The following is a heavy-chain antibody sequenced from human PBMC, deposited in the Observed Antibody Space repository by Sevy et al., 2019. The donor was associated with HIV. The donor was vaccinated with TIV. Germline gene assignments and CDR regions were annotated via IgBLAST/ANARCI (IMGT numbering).Heavy chain of an antibody. CDR3: AKDPNIELEPQV. CDR2: ISGSGGST. V-gene: IGHV3-23*01. CDR1: GFTFSSYA. J-gene: IGHJ4*02. D-gene: IGHD2-8*02. Sequence: GGSLRLSCAASGFTFSSYAMSWVRQAPGKGLEWVSAISGSGGSTYYAYSVKGRFTISRDNSKNTLYLQMNSLRAEDTAVYYCAKDPNIELEPQVWGQGTLVTVSS.